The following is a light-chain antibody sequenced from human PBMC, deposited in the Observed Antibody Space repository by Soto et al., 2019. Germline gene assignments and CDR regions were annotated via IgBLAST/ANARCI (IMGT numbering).Light chain of an antibody. V-gene: IGKV1-33*01. J-gene: IGKJ1*01. CDR1: QDIATY. CDR2: DAS. Sequence: DIQMTQSPSSLSASVENRVTITCQASQDIATYLNWYQQKPGKAPNLLIYDASNLETGVPSRFSGGGSGTHFTFTISNLQPEDIATYYCQQYDNLPPTWTFGQGTKVEIE. CDR3: QQYDNLPPTWT.